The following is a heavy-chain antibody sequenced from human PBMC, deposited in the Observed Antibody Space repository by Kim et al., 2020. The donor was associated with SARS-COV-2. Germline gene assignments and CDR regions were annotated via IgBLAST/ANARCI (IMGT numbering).Heavy chain of an antibody. CDR1: GFTVSSNY. D-gene: IGHD3-10*01. V-gene: IGHV3-53*01. J-gene: IGHJ6*02. CDR3: ARDYLPKTGGQGGYYYYYGMDV. Sequence: GGSLRLSCAASGFTVSSNYMSWVRQAPGKGLEWVSVIYSGGSTYYADSVKGRFTISRDNSKNTLYLQMNSLRAEDTAVYYCARDYLPKTGGQGGYYYYYGMDVWGQGTTVTVSS. CDR2: IYSGGST.